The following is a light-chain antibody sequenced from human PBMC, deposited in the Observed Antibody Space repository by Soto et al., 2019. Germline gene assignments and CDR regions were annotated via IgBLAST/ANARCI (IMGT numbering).Light chain of an antibody. CDR2: GAS. CDR1: QAIRND. CDR3: LQHNIYPWT. J-gene: IGKJ1*01. V-gene: IGKV1-17*01. Sequence: DIQMTQSPSSLSASVGDRVTITCRASQAIRNDLAWYQQKPGKAPKRLIYGASSLQGGVPSRFSGSGSGAEFTLTISSLQPEDFATYYCLQHNIYPWTFGQGTKVAVK.